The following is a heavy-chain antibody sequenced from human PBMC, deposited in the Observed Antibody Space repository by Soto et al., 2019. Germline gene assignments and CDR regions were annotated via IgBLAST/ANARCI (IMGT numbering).Heavy chain of an antibody. CDR2: IYYNGDT. V-gene: IGHV4-39*01. Sequence: GPGPRLSSETLSLTCSVSGGSISSSSYNWDWIRQPPGKGLEWIGTIYYNGDTDYNPSLKSRATISVDASDFQFSLKLSSVTAADTSIYYCARFSGNAFDIWGHGTLVTVSS. CDR1: GGSISSSSYN. J-gene: IGHJ3*02. CDR3: ARFSGNAFDI.